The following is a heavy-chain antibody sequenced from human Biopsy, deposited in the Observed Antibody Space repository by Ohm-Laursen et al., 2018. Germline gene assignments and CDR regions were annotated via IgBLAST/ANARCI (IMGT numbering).Heavy chain of an antibody. J-gene: IGHJ4*02. CDR3: ARDRIGGQGDPPDH. D-gene: IGHD1-26*01. CDR2: INPSGGST. V-gene: IGHV1-46*01. CDR1: GYTFITYY. Sequence: EASVKVSCKAFGYTFITYYVNWVRQAPGQGLEWMGKINPSGGSTSYAQKFQGRVTMTRDTSTTTVYMELSSLRSEDTAVYYCARDRIGGQGDPPDHWGQGTLVTVSS.